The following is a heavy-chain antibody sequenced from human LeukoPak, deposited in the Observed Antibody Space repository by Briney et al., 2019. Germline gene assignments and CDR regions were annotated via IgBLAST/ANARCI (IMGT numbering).Heavy chain of an antibody. D-gene: IGHD1-26*01. CDR3: VRFTGSYFDF. CDR1: GFSLITTGVR. V-gene: IGHV2-70*04. J-gene: IGHJ4*02. Sequence: SGPALVKPTQTLTLTCTSSGFSLITTGVRMSWIRQPPGKALEWLARIDWDDDKFYSASLKTRLTISKDDSKHQVVLALTNMDPVDTATYYCVRFTGSYFDFWGQGILVTVSS. CDR2: IDWDDDK.